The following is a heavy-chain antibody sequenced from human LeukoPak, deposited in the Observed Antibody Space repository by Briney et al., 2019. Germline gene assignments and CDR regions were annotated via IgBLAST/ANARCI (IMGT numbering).Heavy chain of an antibody. CDR1: GGSISSYY. CDR2: INTSGST. V-gene: IGHV4-4*07. CDR3: TRGQRLYGYEDY. D-gene: IGHD5-12*01. J-gene: IGHJ4*02. Sequence: SETLSLTCTVSGGSISSYYWSWIRQPAGKGLEWIGRINTSGSTNYNPSLKSRVTMSVDTSKNQFSLRLSSVTAADTAVYYCTRGQRLYGYEDYWGQGTLVTVSS.